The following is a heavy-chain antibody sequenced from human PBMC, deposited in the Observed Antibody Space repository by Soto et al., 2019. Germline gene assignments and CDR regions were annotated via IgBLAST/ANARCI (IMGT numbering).Heavy chain of an antibody. V-gene: IGHV3-48*02. J-gene: IGHJ6*02. CDR3: ARVVVPAAPHYYYYGMDV. CDR1: GFTFSSYS. CDR2: ISSSSSTI. Sequence: EVQLVESGGGLVQPGGSLRLSCAASGFTFSSYSMNWVRQAPGKGLEWVSYISSSSSTIYYADSVKGRFTISRDNAKNSLYLQMNSLRDEDTAVYYCARVVVPAAPHYYYYGMDVWGQGTTVTVSS. D-gene: IGHD2-2*01.